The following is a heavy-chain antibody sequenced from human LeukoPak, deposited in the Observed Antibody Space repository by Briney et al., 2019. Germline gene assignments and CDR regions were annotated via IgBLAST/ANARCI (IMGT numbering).Heavy chain of an antibody. CDR1: GFTLSTNA. CDR2: ISGSGAST. Sequence: GGSLRLSCLTSGFTLSTNAMSWVRQAPGKGLEWISGISGSGASTYYADSVKGRFTISRDNSRNTLYLQMKSLRPEDTAIYYCAREGYYDSGSPPTFYFDSWGQGTLVTVSS. D-gene: IGHD3-10*01. CDR3: AREGYYDSGSPPTFYFDS. V-gene: IGHV3-23*01. J-gene: IGHJ4*02.